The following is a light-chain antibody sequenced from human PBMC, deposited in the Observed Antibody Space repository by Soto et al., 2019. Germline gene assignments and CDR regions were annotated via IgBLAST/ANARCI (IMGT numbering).Light chain of an antibody. V-gene: IGKV3-15*01. CDR3: QQYNNWPRT. Sequence: EIVMTQSPATLSVSPGERATLSCRASQSINRNLAWYQQKPGQAPRLLIYGASTRATGIPARCSGSGSGTDFTLTISSLQSEDFVVYYCQQYNNWPRTFGQGTKVDIK. J-gene: IGKJ1*01. CDR2: GAS. CDR1: QSINRN.